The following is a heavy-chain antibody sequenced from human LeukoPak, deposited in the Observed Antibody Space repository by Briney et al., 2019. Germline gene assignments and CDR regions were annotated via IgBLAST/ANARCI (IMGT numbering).Heavy chain of an antibody. D-gene: IGHD1-26*01. CDR3: AKDVGRGWDYFDS. V-gene: IGHV3-33*03. J-gene: IGHJ4*02. CDR2: LWFDGSNS. Sequence: GGSLRLSCAASGFSFSNYGMHWVRQAPGKGLEWVAVLWFDGSNSYYADSVKGRFTISRDESKNTLYLQMSSLRAEDTAVYYCAKDVGRGWDYFDSWGQGSLVTVSS. CDR1: GFSFSNYG.